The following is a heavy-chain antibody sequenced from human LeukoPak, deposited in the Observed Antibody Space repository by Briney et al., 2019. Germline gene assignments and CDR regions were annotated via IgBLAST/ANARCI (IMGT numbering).Heavy chain of an antibody. CDR3: ARETRTGTTIDY. V-gene: IGHV3-21*05. CDR1: GFTFSSYS. D-gene: IGHD1-7*01. J-gene: IGHJ4*02. CDR2: ISSSSSSYI. Sequence: GGSLRLSCAASGFTFSSYSMNWVRQAPGKGLQWVSYISSSSSSYIYYADSVKGRFTISRDNAKNSLYLQMNSLRAEDTAVYYCARETRTGTTIDYWGQGTLVTVSS.